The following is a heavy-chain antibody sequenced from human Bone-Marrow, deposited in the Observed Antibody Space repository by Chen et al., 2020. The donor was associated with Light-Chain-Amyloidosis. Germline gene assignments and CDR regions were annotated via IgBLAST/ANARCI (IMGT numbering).Heavy chain of an antibody. CDR1: GYTFPNYW. D-gene: IGHD5-12*01. CDR2: IYPDDSDA. CDR3: ARRRDGYNFDY. V-gene: IGHV5-51*01. Sequence: EVQLEQSGPEVKHPGVSLKIACKCSGYTFPNYWIGWVRQMPGKGLEWMGVIYPDDSDARYSPSFEGQVTISADKSITTAYLQWRSLKASDTAMYYCARRRDGYNFDYWGQGTLVTVSS. J-gene: IGHJ4*02.